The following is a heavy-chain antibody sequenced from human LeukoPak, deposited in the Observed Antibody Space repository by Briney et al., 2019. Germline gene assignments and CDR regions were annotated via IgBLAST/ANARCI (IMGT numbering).Heavy chain of an antibody. CDR3: ARYGYPPDSSGYLDY. CDR1: GGSISSSSYY. V-gene: IGHV4-39*07. J-gene: IGHJ4*02. CDR2: INHSGST. D-gene: IGHD3-22*01. Sequence: PSETLSLTCTVSGGSISSSSYYWGWIRQPPGKGLEWIGEINHSGSTNYNPSLKSRVTISVDTSKNQFSLKLSSVTAADTAVYYCARYGYPPDSSGYLDYWGQGTLVTVSS.